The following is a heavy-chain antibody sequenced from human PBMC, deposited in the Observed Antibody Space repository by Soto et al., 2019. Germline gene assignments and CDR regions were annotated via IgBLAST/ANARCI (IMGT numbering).Heavy chain of an antibody. D-gene: IGHD2-15*01. V-gene: IGHV4-39*01. CDR2: IYYNGST. CDR3: ARQRVVPATPTNWFDP. J-gene: IGHJ5*02. CDR1: GGSVSSRSYF. Sequence: SETLSLTCTVSGGSVSSRSYFWGWIRQPPGKGLEWIGTIYYNGSTYYNPSLKSRVTLSVDTSKNQFSLKLTSVTASDTAIYYCARQRVVPATPTNWFDPWGQGTLVTVSS.